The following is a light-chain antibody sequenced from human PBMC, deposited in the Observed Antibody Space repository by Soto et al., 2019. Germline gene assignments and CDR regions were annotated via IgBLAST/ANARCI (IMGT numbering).Light chain of an antibody. V-gene: IGLV1-47*02. CDR3: AVWDDSLSGPV. CDR2: TDH. Sequence: QSVLTQPPSASGTPGQRVTISCSGRSSNIGSNYVYWYQQLPGTAPKLLIYTDHHRPSGVPDRFSASKSGTSASLAISGVRSEDEADYYCAVWDDSLSGPVFGGGTKVTVL. CDR1: SSNIGSNY. J-gene: IGLJ3*02.